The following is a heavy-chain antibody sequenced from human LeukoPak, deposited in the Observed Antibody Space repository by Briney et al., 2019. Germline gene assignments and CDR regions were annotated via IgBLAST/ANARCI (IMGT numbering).Heavy chain of an antibody. V-gene: IGHV3-33*06. Sequence: GRSLRLSCAASGFTFSSYGMHWVRQAPGKGLEWVAVIWYDGSNKYYADSVKGRFTISRDNSKNTLYLQMNSLRAEDTAVYYCAKDYYDSSGRGFDYWGQGILVTVSS. CDR2: IWYDGSNK. J-gene: IGHJ4*02. D-gene: IGHD3-22*01. CDR3: AKDYYDSSGRGFDY. CDR1: GFTFSSYG.